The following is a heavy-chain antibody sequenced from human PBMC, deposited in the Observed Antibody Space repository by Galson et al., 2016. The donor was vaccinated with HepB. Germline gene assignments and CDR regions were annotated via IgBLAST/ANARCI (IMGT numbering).Heavy chain of an antibody. D-gene: IGHD2-21*02. CDR2: INAGNGNT. Sequence: SVKVSCKASGYTLTSYAMHWVRQAPGQRLEWMGWINAGNGNTKFSQKFQGRVTITRDTSASTAYMELSSLRSEDTAVYYCAGSGKRMVVTAPIDYWGQGTLVTVSS. V-gene: IGHV1-3*01. CDR1: GYTLTSYA. CDR3: AGSGKRMVVTAPIDY. J-gene: IGHJ4*02.